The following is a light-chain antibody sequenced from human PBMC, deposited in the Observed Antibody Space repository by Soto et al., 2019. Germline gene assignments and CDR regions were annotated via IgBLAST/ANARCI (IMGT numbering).Light chain of an antibody. V-gene: IGLV1-40*01. J-gene: IGLJ2*01. CDR1: GPNMGAGYN. CDR3: QSYDSSLSGSV. CDR2: GKS. Sequence: QSVLTQPPSVSGAPGQRVTISCTGTGPNMGAGYNVPGYQQLPGPAPKLLIYGKSNRPSGVPDRFSGSKSGTSASLAITGLQAEDEADYYCQSYDSSLSGSVFGGGTKLTVL.